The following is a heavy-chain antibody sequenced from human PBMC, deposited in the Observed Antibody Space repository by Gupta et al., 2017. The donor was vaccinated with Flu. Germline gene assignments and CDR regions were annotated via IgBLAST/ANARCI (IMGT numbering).Heavy chain of an antibody. J-gene: IGHJ4*02. D-gene: IGHD6-19*01. CDR3: TRGSIVAGTQFDY. Sequence: EVQLVESGGGLVQPGGSMKLSCAASGFIFSGSAMHWVRQASGKGLEWVGRIRSKANSYATAYAASVKGRFTISRDDSKNTAYLQMNSLKTEDTALYYCTRGSIVAGTQFDYWGQGTLVTVSS. CDR2: IRSKANSYAT. CDR1: GFIFSGSA. V-gene: IGHV3-73*01.